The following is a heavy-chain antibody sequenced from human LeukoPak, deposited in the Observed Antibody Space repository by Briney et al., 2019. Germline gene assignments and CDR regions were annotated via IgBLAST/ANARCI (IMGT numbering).Heavy chain of an antibody. CDR2: IRYDVSNN. CDR3: AKGTRAGNFDY. J-gene: IGHJ4*02. V-gene: IGHV3-30*02. D-gene: IGHD1/OR15-1a*01. CDR1: GFTFSSYV. Sequence: GGSLRLSCAASGFTFSSYVMHWVRQAPGKGLEWVAFIRYDVSNNYYADSVKRRFTISRHNSKNTLYLQMNSLRAEDTAVYYCAKGTRAGNFDYWGQGTLVTVSS.